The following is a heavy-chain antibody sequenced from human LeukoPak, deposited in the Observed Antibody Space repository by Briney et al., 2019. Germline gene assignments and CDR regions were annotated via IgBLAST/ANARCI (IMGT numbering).Heavy chain of an antibody. CDR3: ARFVIATQNYFDP. CDR2: IYSGGNT. CDR1: GFTVTSNC. Sequence: QPGGSLRLSCAASGFTVTSNCMTWVRQAPGKGLEWVSVIYSGGNTYYADSVKGRFTISRDNSKNTLYLQVNSLRAEDTAVYYCARFVIATQNYFDPWGQGNLVTVSS. J-gene: IGHJ5*02. D-gene: IGHD6-6*01. V-gene: IGHV3-66*01.